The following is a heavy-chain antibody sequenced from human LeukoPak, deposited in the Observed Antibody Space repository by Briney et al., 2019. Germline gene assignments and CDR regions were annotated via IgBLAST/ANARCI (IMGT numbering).Heavy chain of an antibody. D-gene: IGHD3-22*01. J-gene: IGHJ3*01. V-gene: IGHV4-38-2*02. CDR3: ARMGVSYYYDSSTYYPLAFDV. CDR2: IFHSGSI. Sequence: SETLSLTCTVSGYSISSSYYWGWIRQSPGKGLEWIATIFHSGSIYYSPSLKSRVTPSVDTSKNQFFLKLNSVNAADTAVYYCARMGVSYYYDSSTYYPLAFDVWGQGTVVTVSS. CDR1: GYSISSSYY.